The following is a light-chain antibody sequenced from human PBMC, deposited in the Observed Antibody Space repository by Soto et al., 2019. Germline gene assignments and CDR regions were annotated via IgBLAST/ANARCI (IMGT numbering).Light chain of an antibody. V-gene: IGLV2-14*01. J-gene: IGLJ2*01. CDR2: DVS. Sequence: QSVLTQPAAVSGSRGQSITISCTGTSSDVGGYNYVSWYQQHPGKAPKLMIYDVSNRPSGVSNRFSGSKSGNTASLTISGLQAEDEADYYCSSYTSSSTLVVFGGGTKVTVL. CDR3: SSYTSSSTLVV. CDR1: SSDVGGYNY.